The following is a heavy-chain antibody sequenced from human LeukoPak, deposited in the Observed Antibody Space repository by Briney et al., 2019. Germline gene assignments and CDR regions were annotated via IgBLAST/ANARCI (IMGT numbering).Heavy chain of an antibody. CDR3: AREDTAMRIGAFDI. V-gene: IGHV4-39*07. CDR1: GGSISSSRYY. CDR2: IYYSGTT. J-gene: IGHJ3*02. D-gene: IGHD5-18*01. Sequence: SETLSLTCTVSGGSISSSRYYWGWVRQPPGTGVEWVGSIYYSGTTYYNPSLKSRLTISVDTSKNQFSLPLSSVTAADPAVYYCAREDTAMRIGAFDIWGQGTMVTVSS.